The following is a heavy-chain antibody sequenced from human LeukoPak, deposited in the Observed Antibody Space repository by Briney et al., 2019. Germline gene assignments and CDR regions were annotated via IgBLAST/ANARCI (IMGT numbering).Heavy chain of an antibody. J-gene: IGHJ4*02. Sequence: SGGSLRLSCAASGFTFSSYSMNWVRQAPGKGLEWVSSISSSSSYIYYADSVKGRFTISRDNAKNSLYLQMNSLRAEDTAVYYCARDLARNIVATKGRYFDYWGQGTLVTVSS. CDR1: GFTFSSYS. CDR3: ARDLARNIVATKGRYFDY. D-gene: IGHD5-12*01. CDR2: ISSSSSYI. V-gene: IGHV3-21*01.